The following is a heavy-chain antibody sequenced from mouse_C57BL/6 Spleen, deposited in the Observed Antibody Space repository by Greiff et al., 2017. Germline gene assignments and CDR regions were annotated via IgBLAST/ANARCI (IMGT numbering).Heavy chain of an antibody. CDR3: TRQATVVATRYFDV. D-gene: IGHD1-1*01. V-gene: IGHV6-6*01. CDR1: GFTFSDAW. Sequence: EVHLVESGGGLVQPGGSMKLSCAASGFTFSDAWMDWVRQSPEKGLEWVAEIRNKANNHATYYAESVKGRFTISRDDSKSSVYLQMNSLRAEDTGIYYCTRQATVVATRYFDVWGTGTTVTVSS. CDR2: IRNKANNHAT. J-gene: IGHJ1*03.